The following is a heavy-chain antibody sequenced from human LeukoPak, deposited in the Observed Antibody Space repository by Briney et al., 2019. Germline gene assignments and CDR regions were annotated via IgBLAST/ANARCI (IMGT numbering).Heavy chain of an antibody. CDR1: GFSFSSFA. CDR2: IAYDGNNE. D-gene: IGHD3-10*01. CDR3: ARGDGSGSWLIGY. J-gene: IGHJ4*02. V-gene: IGHV3-30-3*01. Sequence: GGSLRLSCAASGFSFSSFAMHWVRQAPGKGPEWVAVIAYDGNNEHYGDSVKGRFTISRDNSKNTLFLHMNSLRPEDTAVYYCARGDGSGSWLIGYWGQGTLVTVSS.